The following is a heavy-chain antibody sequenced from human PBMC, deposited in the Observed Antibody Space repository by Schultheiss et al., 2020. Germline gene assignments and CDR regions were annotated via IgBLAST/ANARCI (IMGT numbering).Heavy chain of an antibody. V-gene: IGHV3-23*01. CDR3: AKATMEWLLLYYFDY. D-gene: IGHD3-3*01. J-gene: IGHJ4*02. CDR1: GFTFSSYA. CDR2: ISGSGGTT. Sequence: GGSLRLSCAASGFTFSSYAMSWVRQAPGKGLEWVSAISGSGGTTYYADPVKGRFTISRDNSKNTLYLQMNSLRAEDTAVYYCAKATMEWLLLYYFDYWGQGTLVTVSS.